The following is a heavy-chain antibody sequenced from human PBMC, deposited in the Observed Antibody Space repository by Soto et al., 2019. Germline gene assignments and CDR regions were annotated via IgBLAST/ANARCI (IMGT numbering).Heavy chain of an antibody. Sequence: QVQLQESGPGLVKPSQTLSLTCTVSGGSISSGDYYWSWIRQPPGKGLEWIGYIYYRGSTYYNPSLKSRVTISVDTSKNQFSLKLSSVTAADTAVYYCARDGHEADGWFDPWGQGTLVTFSS. CDR2: IYYRGST. D-gene: IGHD4-17*01. CDR3: ARDGHEADGWFDP. V-gene: IGHV4-30-4*01. CDR1: GGSISSGDYY. J-gene: IGHJ5*02.